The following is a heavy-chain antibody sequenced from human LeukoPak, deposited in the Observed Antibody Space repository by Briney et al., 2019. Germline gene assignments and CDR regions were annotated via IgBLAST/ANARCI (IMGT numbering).Heavy chain of an antibody. CDR2: ISSSSSYI. V-gene: IGHV3-21*04. Sequence: GGSLRLSCAASGFTFSSYSMNWVRQAPGKGLEWVSSISSSSSYIYYADSVKGRFTISRDNAKNSLYLQMNSLRAEDTALYYCARDQGYDILTGTSYYMDVWGKGTTVTVSS. CDR1: GFTFSSYS. J-gene: IGHJ6*03. D-gene: IGHD3-9*01. CDR3: ARDQGYDILTGTSYYMDV.